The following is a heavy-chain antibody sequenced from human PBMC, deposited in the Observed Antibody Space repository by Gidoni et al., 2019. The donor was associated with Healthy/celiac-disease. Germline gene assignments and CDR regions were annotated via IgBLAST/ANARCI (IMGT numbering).Heavy chain of an antibody. CDR1: GFTFSSYA. D-gene: IGHD2-21*02. CDR3: AKDPSRVDGGNSFYYYGMDV. J-gene: IGHJ6*02. V-gene: IGHV3-23*01. CDR2: MSGSGGST. Sequence: EVQLLESGGGLVQPGGSLRLSCAASGFTFSSYAMSWVRQAPGKGLEWVSAMSGSGGSTYYADSVKGRFTISRDNSKNTLYLQMNSLRAEDTAVYYCAKDPSRVDGGNSFYYYGMDVWGQGTTVTVSS.